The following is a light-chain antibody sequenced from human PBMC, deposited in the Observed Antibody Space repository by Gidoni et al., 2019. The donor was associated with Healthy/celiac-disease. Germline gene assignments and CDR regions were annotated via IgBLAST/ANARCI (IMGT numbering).Light chain of an antibody. Sequence: DIVLPQSPGTLSLSPGERATLSCRASQSVSSSYLAWYQQKPGQAPRILIYGASSRATGIPARFSGSGSGTDVTLTISRREPEDFAVYYCQQYGSSPYTFGQXTKLEIK. CDR1: QSVSSSY. V-gene: IGKV3-20*01. CDR2: GAS. J-gene: IGKJ2*01. CDR3: QQYGSSPYT.